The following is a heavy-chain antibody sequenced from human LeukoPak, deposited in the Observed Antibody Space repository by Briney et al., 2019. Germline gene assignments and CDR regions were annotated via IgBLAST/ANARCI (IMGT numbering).Heavy chain of an antibody. CDR1: GYTFTDYY. CDR3: AGDAGSHLLGAFDI. CDR2: INPKNGDT. J-gene: IGHJ3*02. D-gene: IGHD3-10*01. Sequence: ASVKVSCKASGYTFTDYYIHWMRQAPGQRPEWMGWINPKNGDTKYTQKFQGRVTITRDTSISTAYMEVSRLTSEDTAVYYCAGDAGSHLLGAFDIWGQGTMVTVSS. V-gene: IGHV1-2*02.